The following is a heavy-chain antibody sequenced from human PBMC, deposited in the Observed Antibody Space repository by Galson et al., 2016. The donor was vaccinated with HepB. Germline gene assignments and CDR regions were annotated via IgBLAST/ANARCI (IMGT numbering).Heavy chain of an antibody. D-gene: IGHD3-10*01. CDR3: ARGFWFGLGRKYGMDV. CDR1: GFTFSSYS. V-gene: IGHV3-48*02. Sequence: LRLSCAASGFTFSSYSMNWVRQAPGKGLEWVSYIRSSSNTIYYADSVKGRFTNSRDNAKNSLFLQMKSLRDEDTAVYYCARGFWFGLGRKYGMDVWGQGTTVTVSS. J-gene: IGHJ6*02. CDR2: IRSSSNTI.